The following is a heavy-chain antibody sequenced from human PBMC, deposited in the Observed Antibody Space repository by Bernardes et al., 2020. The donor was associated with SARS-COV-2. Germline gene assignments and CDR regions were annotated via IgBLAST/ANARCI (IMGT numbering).Heavy chain of an antibody. V-gene: IGHV1-2*02. CDR3: ARTRTTISTTGIPVDY. CDR2: INPNTGGT. D-gene: IGHD2-21*02. CDR1: GYTFTDYF. Sequence: ASVKVSCKASGYTFTDYFIHWVRQAPGQRLEWMGWINPNTGGTNYVQKFQGRVTMTRYTSITTAYMELSWLGSDDTAIYYCARTRTTISTTGIPVDYWGQGTLVTVSS. J-gene: IGHJ4*02.